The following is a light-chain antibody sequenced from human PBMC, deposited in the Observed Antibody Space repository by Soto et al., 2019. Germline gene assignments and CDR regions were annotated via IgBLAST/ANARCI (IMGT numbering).Light chain of an antibody. CDR3: QQYGSSPLT. J-gene: IGKJ4*01. CDR1: QSVSNNY. V-gene: IGKV3-20*01. Sequence: EIVLTQSPGTLSLSPGERATLSCRASQSVSNNYLAWYQQKPGQAPRLLIYGASRRAHGIPDRFSGSGSGTDFTRTISRLEPEDFAVDSCQQYGSSPLTLGGVTKVEIK. CDR2: GAS.